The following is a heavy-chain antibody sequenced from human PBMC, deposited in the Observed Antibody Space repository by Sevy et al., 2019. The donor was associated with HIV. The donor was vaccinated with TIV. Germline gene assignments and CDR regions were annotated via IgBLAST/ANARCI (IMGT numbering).Heavy chain of an antibody. Sequence: SETLSLTCAVSGGSFSGFSWSWIRQPPGKGLEWIGEINHYSPSLKSRATISLDTSKNQFSLKLNSVTAADTALYYCARDYRYDFHGSGRHYFDYWGQGTLVTVSS. CDR1: GGSFSGFS. CDR3: ARDYRYDFHGSGRHYFDY. CDR2: INH. D-gene: IGHD3-10*01. J-gene: IGHJ4*02. V-gene: IGHV4-34*01.